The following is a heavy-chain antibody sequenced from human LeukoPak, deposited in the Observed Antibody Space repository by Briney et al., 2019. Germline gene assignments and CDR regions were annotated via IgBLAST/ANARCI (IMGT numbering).Heavy chain of an antibody. CDR3: ARERCVDYGDYNRYCQH. CDR1: GYTFTSYG. J-gene: IGHJ1*01. D-gene: IGHD4-17*01. CDR2: ISAYNGNT. V-gene: IGHV1-18*01. Sequence: GASVKVSCKASGYTFTSYGISWVRQAPGQGLEWMGWISAYNGNTNYAQKLQGRVTMTTDTSTSTAYMELRRLRSDDTAVYYCARERCVDYGDYNRYCQHWGRGTRVTVSS.